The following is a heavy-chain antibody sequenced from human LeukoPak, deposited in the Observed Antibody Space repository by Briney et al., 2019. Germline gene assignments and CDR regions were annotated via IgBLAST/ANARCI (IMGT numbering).Heavy chain of an antibody. V-gene: IGHV1-3*01. CDR3: ARAPEHCTSTSCYTEYYFDY. J-gene: IGHJ4*02. CDR2: INAGNGNT. Sequence: ASVKVSCKASGYTFTSYAMHWVRQAPGQRLEWMGWINAGNGNTKYSQKFQGRVTITRDTSASTAYMELSSLRSEDTAVYYCARAPEHCTSTSCYTEYYFDYWGQRTLVTVSS. CDR1: GYTFTSYA. D-gene: IGHD2-2*02.